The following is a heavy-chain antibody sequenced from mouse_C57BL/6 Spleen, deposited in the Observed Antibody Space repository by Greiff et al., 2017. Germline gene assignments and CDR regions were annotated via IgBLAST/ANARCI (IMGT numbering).Heavy chain of an antibody. D-gene: IGHD2-4*01. CDR1: GYAFSSSW. Sequence: QVQLQQSGAELVKPGASVKISCKASGYAFSSSWMNWVKQRPGKGLEWIGRIYPGDGDTNYNGKFKGKATLTADKSSSTAYMQLSSLTSEDTAVYFCARWDYDSTGYFDVWGTGTTVTVAS. CDR2: IYPGDGDT. CDR3: ARWDYDSTGYFDV. V-gene: IGHV1-82*01. J-gene: IGHJ1*03.